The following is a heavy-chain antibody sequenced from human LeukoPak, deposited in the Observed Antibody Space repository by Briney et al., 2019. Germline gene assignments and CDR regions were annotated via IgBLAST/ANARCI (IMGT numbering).Heavy chain of an antibody. J-gene: IGHJ4*02. CDR3: TGSDSSGWSFDY. V-gene: IGHV3-21*01. Sequence: NPGGSLRLSCAASGFTFSGYSMNWVRQAPGKGPEWVSSISSSSSYIYYADSVKGRFTISRDNAKNSLYLQMNSLRAEDTAVYYCTGSDSSGWSFDYWGQGTLVTVSS. CDR1: GFTFSGYS. CDR2: ISSSSSYI. D-gene: IGHD6-19*01.